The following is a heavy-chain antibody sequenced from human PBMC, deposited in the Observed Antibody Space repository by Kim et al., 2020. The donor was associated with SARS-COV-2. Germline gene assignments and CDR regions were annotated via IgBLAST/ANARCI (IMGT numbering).Heavy chain of an antibody. V-gene: IGHV1-69*13. Sequence: SVKVSCKASGGTFSNHVLSWVRQAPGQGLEWLGGIIPIFDKANYAEKFQGRVTITADESTSTAYMELSSLRHDDSAVYYCATVSRNDAYFQYWGQGTLVTVSS. CDR1: GGTFSNHV. J-gene: IGHJ1*01. CDR2: IIPIFDKA. D-gene: IGHD1-1*01. CDR3: ATVSRNDAYFQY.